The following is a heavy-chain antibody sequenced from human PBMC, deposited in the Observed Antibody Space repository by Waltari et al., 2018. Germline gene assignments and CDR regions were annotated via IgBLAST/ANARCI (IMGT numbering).Heavy chain of an antibody. D-gene: IGHD2-15*01. J-gene: IGHJ4*02. V-gene: IGHV1-46*01. CDR2: INPSGGRT. Sequence: QVQLVQSGAEVKTPGASVKVSCKAAGYTFTSNYMPWVRQAAGQGRAWMGIINPSGGRTSYAQQFPGRVTMTRDTSTSTVYMELSSLRSEDTAVYYCARDRGYCSGGSCSPYYFDYWGQGTLVTVSS. CDR3: ARDRGYCSGGSCSPYYFDY. CDR1: GYTFTSNY.